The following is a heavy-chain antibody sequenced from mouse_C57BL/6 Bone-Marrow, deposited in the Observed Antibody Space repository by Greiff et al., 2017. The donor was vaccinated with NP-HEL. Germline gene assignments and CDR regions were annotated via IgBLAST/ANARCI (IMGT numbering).Heavy chain of an antibody. D-gene: IGHD1-1*01. CDR1: GFSLTSYG. CDR3: ARNGIYYYGSSYWYFDV. Sequence: QVQLQQSGPGLVQPSQSLSITCTVSGFSLTSYGVHWVRQSPGKGLEWLGVIWSGGSTDYNAAFISRLSISKDNFKSQVFFKMNSLQADDTAIYYCARNGIYYYGSSYWYFDVGGTGTTVTVSS. CDR2: IWSGGST. J-gene: IGHJ1*03. V-gene: IGHV2-2*01.